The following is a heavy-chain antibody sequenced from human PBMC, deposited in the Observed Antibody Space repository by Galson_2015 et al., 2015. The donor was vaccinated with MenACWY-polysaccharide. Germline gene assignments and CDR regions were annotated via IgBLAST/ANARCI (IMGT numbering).Heavy chain of an antibody. V-gene: IGHV1-2*02. J-gene: IGHJ4*02. CDR2: SRPNSGDT. Sequence: SVKVSCTASGYTFTGSSMHWVRQAPGQGLEWMGWSRPNSGDTNYAQKFQGRDTMYSDTSISKAYMELRRFSPDETAGYYCTTVESVAGTNWGQGTLVTVSS. CDR3: TTVESVAGTN. CDR1: GYTFTGSS. D-gene: IGHD6-19*01.